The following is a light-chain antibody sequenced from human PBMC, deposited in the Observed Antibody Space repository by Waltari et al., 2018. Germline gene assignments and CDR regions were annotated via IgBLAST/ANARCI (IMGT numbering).Light chain of an antibody. CDR1: SRDVGGYNY. V-gene: IGLV2-14*01. CDR3: SSYTTSSTVV. J-gene: IGLJ2*01. Sequence: QSALTQPASVSGSPGQSITISCTGTSRDVGGYNYVSWYQQQPGKAPKPMIYEVSNLPSGLSNRFSGSKSGYTSSLTISRLQAEDGADYYCSSYTTSSTVVFGGGTKLAVL. CDR2: EVS.